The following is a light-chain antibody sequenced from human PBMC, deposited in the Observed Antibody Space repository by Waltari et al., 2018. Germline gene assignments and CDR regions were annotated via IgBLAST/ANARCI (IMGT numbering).Light chain of an antibody. CDR3: QQYDKWLRYS. V-gene: IGKV3-15*01. Sequence: IVMTQSPATLSVSPGERATLSCRASQSISTNLAGFQEKPGQAPRLLIYGASTRATGVPARFSGSGSGTYFTLVISSLQSEDFAVYYCQQYDKWLRYSFGQGTKLTIK. CDR1: QSISTN. CDR2: GAS. J-gene: IGKJ2*01.